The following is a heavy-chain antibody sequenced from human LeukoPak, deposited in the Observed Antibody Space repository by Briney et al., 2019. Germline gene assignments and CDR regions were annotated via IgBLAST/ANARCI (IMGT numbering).Heavy chain of an antibody. D-gene: IGHD2-2*01. J-gene: IGHJ4*02. CDR3: ALLGCSSTSCYRAPDY. V-gene: IGHV1-69*13. CDR1: GGTFSSYA. CDR2: IIPIFGTA. Sequence: SVKVSCKASGGTFSSYAISWVRQAPGQGLEWMGGIIPIFGTANYAQKFQGRVTITADESTSTAYMELSSLRSEDTAVYYFALLGCSSTSCYRAPDYWGQGTLVTVSS.